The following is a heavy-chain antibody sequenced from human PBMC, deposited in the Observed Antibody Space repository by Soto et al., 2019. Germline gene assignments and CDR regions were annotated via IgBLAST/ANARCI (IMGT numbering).Heavy chain of an antibody. CDR1: GFTFSSYF. CDR2: IWYDGSNK. J-gene: IGHJ6*02. D-gene: IGHD3-10*01. Sequence: GGSLRLSCAASGFTFSSYFMHWVRQAPGKGLEWVAVIWYDGSNKYYADSVKGRFTISRDNSKNTLYLQMNSLRAEDTAVYYCAREVSRITMVRGSPSMSYYYYGMDVWGQGTTVTVSS. V-gene: IGHV3-33*01. CDR3: AREVSRITMVRGSPSMSYYYYGMDV.